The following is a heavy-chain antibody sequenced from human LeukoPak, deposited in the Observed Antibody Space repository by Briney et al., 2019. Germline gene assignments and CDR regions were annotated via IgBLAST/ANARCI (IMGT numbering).Heavy chain of an antibody. V-gene: IGHV3-9*01. CDR2: ISWNSGSI. CDR1: GFTFDDYA. Sequence: GGSLRLSCEASGFTFDDYAMHWVRQAPGKGLECVSGISWNSGSIGYADSVKGRFTISRDNAKNSLYLQMNSLRAEDTALYYCAKDRRIAAAGTLDYWGQGTLVTVSS. CDR3: AKDRRIAAAGTLDY. D-gene: IGHD6-13*01. J-gene: IGHJ4*02.